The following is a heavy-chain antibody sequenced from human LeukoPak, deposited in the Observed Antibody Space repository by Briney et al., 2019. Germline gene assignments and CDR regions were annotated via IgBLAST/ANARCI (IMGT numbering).Heavy chain of an antibody. J-gene: IGHJ6*03. Sequence: PGGSLRLSCAASEFNFSRYWMNWVRQAPGKGLEWVANINQDGSEKYYVDSLKGRFTISRDNAKNSLYLQMNSLRAEDTAVYYCVRGSGYYYYYYYMDVWGKGTTVTVSS. CDR2: INQDGSEK. CDR1: EFNFSRYW. D-gene: IGHD3-3*01. V-gene: IGHV3-7*01. CDR3: VRGSGYYYYYYYMDV.